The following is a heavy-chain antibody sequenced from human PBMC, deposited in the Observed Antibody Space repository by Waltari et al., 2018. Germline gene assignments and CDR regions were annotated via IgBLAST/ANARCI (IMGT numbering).Heavy chain of an antibody. V-gene: IGHV3-15*01. CDR1: GFTFSNAW. J-gene: IGHJ5*02. D-gene: IGHD3-10*01. CDR3: TTVRYYGSGSYYKGDNWFDP. Sequence: EVQLVESGGGLVKPGGSLRLSCAASGFTFSNAWMSWDRQAPGKGLEWVGRIKSKTDGGTTDYAAPVKGRFTISRDDSKNTLYVQMNSLKTEDTAVYYCTTVRYYGSGSYYKGDNWFDPWGQGTLVTVSS. CDR2: IKSKTDGGTT.